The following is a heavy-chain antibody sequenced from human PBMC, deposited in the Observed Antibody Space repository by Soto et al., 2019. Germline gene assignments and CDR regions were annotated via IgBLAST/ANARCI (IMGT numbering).Heavy chain of an antibody. CDR2: IIPVFGTP. CDR1: GGTFTTST. J-gene: IGHJ4*02. D-gene: IGHD3-16*01. V-gene: IGHV1-69*06. CDR3: ARPADYVSGFSQ. Sequence: QVQLVQSGAEVKKPGSSVKVSCQTSGGTFTTSTISWVRQAPGQGLEWMGGIIPVFGTPSYAQKFQGRVTMIADNSSSTAYMELRNLRSEDTAMYYCARPADYVSGFSQWGQGTLVTVSS.